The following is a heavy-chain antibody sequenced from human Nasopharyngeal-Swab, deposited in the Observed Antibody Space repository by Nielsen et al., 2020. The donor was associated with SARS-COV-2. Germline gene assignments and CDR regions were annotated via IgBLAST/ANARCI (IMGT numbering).Heavy chain of an antibody. CDR1: GFTFSSYG. J-gene: IGHJ4*02. D-gene: IGHD3-16*01. CDR2: ISYDGSNK. CDR3: AKDPFGN. Sequence: GGSLRLSCAASGFTFSSYGMHWVRQAPGKGLEWVAVISYDGSNKYYADSVKGRFTISKDNSNTTLYLKMNSHSAKDTVVYYCAKDPFGNWGQGTLVTVSS. V-gene: IGHV3-30*18.